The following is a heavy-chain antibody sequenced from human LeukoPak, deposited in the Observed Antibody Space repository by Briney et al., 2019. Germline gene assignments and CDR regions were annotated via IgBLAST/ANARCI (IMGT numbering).Heavy chain of an antibody. Sequence: PSETLSLTCTVSGGSISNNNYYWGWIRQPPGKGLEWIGTMYYRGSTYYSPSLKSRATIFVDTSKNQFSLKLSSVTAADTAVYYCARQGGTYYYGSGNYPPGGAFDIWGQGTMVTVSS. CDR1: GGSISNNNYY. CDR3: ARQGGTYYYGSGNYPPGGAFDI. CDR2: MYYRGST. J-gene: IGHJ3*02. V-gene: IGHV4-39*01. D-gene: IGHD3-10*01.